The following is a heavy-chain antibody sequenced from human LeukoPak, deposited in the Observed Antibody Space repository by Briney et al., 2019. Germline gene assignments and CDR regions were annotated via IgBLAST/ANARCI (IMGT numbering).Heavy chain of an antibody. D-gene: IGHD2-15*01. CDR2: ISGSGGGT. Sequence: GGSLRLSCAASGFTFSTYAMSWVRQAPGKGLAWVSTISGSGGGTHYANSAKGRFTISRDNSKSTLYLHMNSLRAEDTAVYYCAKDIVVATANFDSWGQGTLVTVSS. V-gene: IGHV3-23*01. J-gene: IGHJ4*02. CDR1: GFTFSTYA. CDR3: AKDIVVATANFDS.